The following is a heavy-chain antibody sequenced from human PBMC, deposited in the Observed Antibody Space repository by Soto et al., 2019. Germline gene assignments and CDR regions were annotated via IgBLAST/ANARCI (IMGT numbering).Heavy chain of an antibody. CDR2: ISGSRGST. CDR1: GFTFSSYA. V-gene: IGHV3-23*01. CDR3: AKDFETSGSYYFDN. D-gene: IGHD1-26*01. Sequence: GGSLRLSCAASGFTFSSYAMSWVRQAPGRGLEWVSSISGSRGSTYYADSVKGRFTISRDNSKNTLYLQMNSLRAEDTAAYYCAKDFETSGSYYFDNWGQGTLVTVSS. J-gene: IGHJ4*02.